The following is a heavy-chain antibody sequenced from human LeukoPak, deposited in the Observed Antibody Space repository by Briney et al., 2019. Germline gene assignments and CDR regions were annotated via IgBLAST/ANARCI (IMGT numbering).Heavy chain of an antibody. CDR1: GYTFTSHY. CDR3: ARDVIAAPGDTLWY. V-gene: IGHV1-46*01. CDR2: INPSGGST. Sequence: ASVKVSCKASGYTFTSHYMHRVRQAPGQGFEWMGIINPSGGSTTYAQKFQGRVTMTRDTSTSTVYMELSSLRSEDTALYYCARDVIAAPGDTLWYWGQGTLVTVSS. D-gene: IGHD6-13*01. J-gene: IGHJ4*02.